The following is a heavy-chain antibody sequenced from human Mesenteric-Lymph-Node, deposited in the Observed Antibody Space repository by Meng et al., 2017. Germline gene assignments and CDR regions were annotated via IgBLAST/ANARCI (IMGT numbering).Heavy chain of an antibody. CDR3: ARDSLGPLPYYYYGMDV. CDR1: GGTFSSYA. J-gene: IGHJ6*02. CDR2: ISAYNGNT. D-gene: IGHD3-10*01. Sequence: ASVKVSCKASGGTFSSYAISWVRQAPGQGLEWMGWISAYNGNTNYAQKLQGRVTMTTDTSTSTAYMELRSLRSDDTAVYYCARDSLGPLPYYYYGMDVWGQGTTVTVSS. V-gene: IGHV1-18*01.